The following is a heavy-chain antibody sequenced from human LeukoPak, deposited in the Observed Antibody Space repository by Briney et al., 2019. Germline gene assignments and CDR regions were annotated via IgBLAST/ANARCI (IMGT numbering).Heavy chain of an antibody. V-gene: IGHV3-66*03. J-gene: IGHJ6*02. D-gene: IGHD2-2*02. Sequence: AGSLRLSCAASGFTVSSNYMSWVRQAPGKGLEWVSVIYSRGNIYYADSVKGRFTISRDNSKNTLYLQMSSLRAEDTAVYYCVRAIVVVPAAIRGYYYGMDVWGQGTTVTVSS. CDR3: VRAIVVVPAAIRGYYYGMDV. CDR2: IYSRGNI. CDR1: GFTVSSNY.